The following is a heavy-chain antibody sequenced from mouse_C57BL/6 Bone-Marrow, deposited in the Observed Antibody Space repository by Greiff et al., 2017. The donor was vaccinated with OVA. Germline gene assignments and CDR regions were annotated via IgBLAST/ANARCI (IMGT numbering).Heavy chain of an antibody. Sequence: EVQLVESGPGLVKPSQSLSLTCSVTGYSITSCYYWNWNRQFPGNKLEWVGYKSYDGSNNYNPTLKNRISLTRDTSKNQLFLKLNSVTTEDTATYNSARGGEDEGYDEWYFDVWGTGTTVTVS. J-gene: IGHJ1*03. D-gene: IGHD2-2*01. CDR2: KSYDGSN. CDR1: GYSITSCYY. V-gene: IGHV3-6*01. CDR3: ARGGEDEGYDEWYFDV.